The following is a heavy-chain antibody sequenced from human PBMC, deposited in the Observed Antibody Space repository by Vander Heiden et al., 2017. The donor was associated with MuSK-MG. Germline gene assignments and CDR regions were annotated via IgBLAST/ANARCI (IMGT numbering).Heavy chain of an antibody. CDR3: ASHLGKYYDSSGYYRD. Sequence: EVQLVESGGGLVKPGGSLRLSCAASGFTISRYSMNWVRQAPGKGLEWVSSISSSSSYIYYADSVKGRFTISRDNAKNSLYLQMNSLRAEDTAVYYCASHLGKYYDSSGYYRDWGQGTLVTVSS. D-gene: IGHD3-22*01. V-gene: IGHV3-21*01. CDR2: ISSSSSYI. CDR1: GFTISRYS. J-gene: IGHJ4*02.